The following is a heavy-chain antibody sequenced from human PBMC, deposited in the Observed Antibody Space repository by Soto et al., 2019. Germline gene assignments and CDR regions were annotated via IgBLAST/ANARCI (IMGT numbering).Heavy chain of an antibody. D-gene: IGHD3-16*01. V-gene: IGHV3-30-3*01. CDR2: ISYDGSNK. J-gene: IGHJ5*02. Sequence: GGSLRLSCAASGFTFSGYAMHWVRQAPGKVLEWVAIISYDGSNKYYVDSVKGRFTISRDNSKNTVYLQMNSLRGEDTAVYYCARATPPGGFYWLDPWGQGTRVTVYS. CDR1: GFTFSGYA. CDR3: ARATPPGGFYWLDP.